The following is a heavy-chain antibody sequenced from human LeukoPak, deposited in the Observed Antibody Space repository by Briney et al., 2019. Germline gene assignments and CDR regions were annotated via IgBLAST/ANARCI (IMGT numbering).Heavy chain of an antibody. Sequence: GASVKVSCKASGGTFSSYAISWVRQAPGQGLEWMGRIIPIFGTANYAQKFQGRVTITTDESTSTAYMELSSLRCEDTAVYYCARSPMGDYDSSGYYWGQGTLVTVSS. V-gene: IGHV1-69*05. CDR1: GGTFSSYA. D-gene: IGHD3-22*01. J-gene: IGHJ4*02. CDR2: IIPIFGTA. CDR3: ARSPMGDYDSSGYY.